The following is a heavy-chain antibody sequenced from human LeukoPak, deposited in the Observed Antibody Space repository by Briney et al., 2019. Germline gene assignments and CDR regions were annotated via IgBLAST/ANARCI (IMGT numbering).Heavy chain of an antibody. V-gene: IGHV1-2*02. CDR3: ARAVYSSGWVDY. CDR2: INPNSGGT. D-gene: IGHD6-19*01. J-gene: IGHJ4*02. Sequence: ASVKVSCKASGYTFTSYYMHWVRQAPGQGLEWMGIINPNSGGTNYAQKFQGRVTMTRDTSISTAYMELSRLRSDDTAVYYCARAVYSSGWVDYWGQGTLVTVSS. CDR1: GYTFTSYY.